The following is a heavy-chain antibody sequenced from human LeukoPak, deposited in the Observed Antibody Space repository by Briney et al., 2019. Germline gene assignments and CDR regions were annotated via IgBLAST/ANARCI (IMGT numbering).Heavy chain of an antibody. J-gene: IGHJ4*02. CDR2: IYYSGST. V-gene: IGHV4-59*12. CDR3: ARVVPAAMYYFDY. D-gene: IGHD2-2*01. CDR1: GGSMSSYY. Sequence: SETLSLTCTVSGGSMSSYYWSWIRQPPGKGLEWIGNIYYSGSTNYNPSLKSRVTISVDTSKNQFSLKLSSVTAADTAVYYCARVVPAAMYYFDYWGQGTLVTVSS.